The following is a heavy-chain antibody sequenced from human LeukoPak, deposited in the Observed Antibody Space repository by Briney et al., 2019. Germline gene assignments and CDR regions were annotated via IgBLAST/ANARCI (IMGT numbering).Heavy chain of an antibody. CDR3: AKDTAVARYCTNDICSPFDY. V-gene: IGHV3-23*01. CDR2: ISGSGGDT. D-gene: IGHD2-8*01. J-gene: IGHJ4*02. CDR1: GFTFSSYA. Sequence: GGSLRLSCAASGFTFSSYAMSWVRQAPEKGLQWVSAISGSGGDTYDADSVKGRFTISRDNSKNTLYLQMNSLRAEDTAVYYCAKDTAVARYCTNDICSPFDYWGQGTLVTVSS.